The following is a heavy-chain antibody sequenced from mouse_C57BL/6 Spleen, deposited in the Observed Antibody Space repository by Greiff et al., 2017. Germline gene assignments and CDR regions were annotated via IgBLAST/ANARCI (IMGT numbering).Heavy chain of an antibody. J-gene: IGHJ1*03. CDR2: IDPGNGDT. D-gene: IGHD1-1*01. Sequence: EVLLQQSGAELVRPGASVKLSCTASGFNIKDDYMYWVQQSPEKGLEWIGWIDPGNGDTEYASKLQGKATITEDTSTNTDYLQLSSLTSEDTAMYYCARPVVADWYFEGWGTGTTVTVSS. CDR3: ARPVVADWYFEG. V-gene: IGHV14-4*01. CDR1: GFNIKDDY.